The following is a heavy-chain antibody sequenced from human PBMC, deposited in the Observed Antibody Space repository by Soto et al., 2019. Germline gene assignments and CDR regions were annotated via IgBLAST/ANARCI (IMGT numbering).Heavy chain of an antibody. J-gene: IGHJ5*01. CDR3: ARFIWVATTADYHLDS. D-gene: IGHD5-12*01. CDR2: INVGNDKT. V-gene: IGHV1-3*01. Sequence: ASVKVSCKACGYTFTNYAMHWVRQAPGQRLEWMGWINVGNDKTKYSQKFKGRVTITRDTSASIVYMEVNSLRSEDTALYYCARFIWVATTADYHLDSWGQRTLVTGSS. CDR1: GYTFTNYA.